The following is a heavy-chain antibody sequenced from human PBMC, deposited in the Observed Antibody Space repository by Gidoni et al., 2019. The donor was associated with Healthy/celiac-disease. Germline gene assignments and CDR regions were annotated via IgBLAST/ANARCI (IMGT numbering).Heavy chain of an antibody. CDR1: GGSTRSGGYY. J-gene: IGHJ4*02. D-gene: IGHD3-22*01. CDR3: ETYYYDSSGLSDGRYFDY. Sequence: QVQLQESGPGLVKPSQTLSLPCTVSGGSTRSGGYYWSWIRQHPGKGLEWIGYIYYSGSTYYNPSLKSRVTISVDTSKNQFSLKLSSVTAADTAVYYCETYYYDSSGLSDGRYFDYWGQGTLVTVSS. CDR2: IYYSGST. V-gene: IGHV4-31*03.